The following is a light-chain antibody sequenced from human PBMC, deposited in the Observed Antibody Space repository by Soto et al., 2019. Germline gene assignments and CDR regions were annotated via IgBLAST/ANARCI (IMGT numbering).Light chain of an antibody. CDR2: GSS. J-gene: IGKJ1*01. V-gene: IGKV3-20*01. CDR1: QSVGGNY. CDR3: HHNCSSPWT. Sequence: EIVMTQSPGTLSLSPGERATLSCRASQSVGGNYLAWFQQKPGQAPRLLDYGSSTRAAGITDRFSGGGSGTDFTLTIRRLEHVDFAVYYWHHNCSSPWTFGQGTEVEVK.